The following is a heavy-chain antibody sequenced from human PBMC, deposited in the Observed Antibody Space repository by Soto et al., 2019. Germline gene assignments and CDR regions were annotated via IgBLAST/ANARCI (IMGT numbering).Heavy chain of an antibody. Sequence: QVQLVQSGAEVKKPGASVKVSCKASGYTFTGYYMHWVRQAPGQGLEWMGWINPNSGGTNYAQKFQGWGTMTRDTSISTAYMELSRLRSDDTAVYYCAREASSSGWYAWFDPWGQGTLVTVSS. J-gene: IGHJ5*02. CDR3: AREASSSGWYAWFDP. D-gene: IGHD6-19*01. V-gene: IGHV1-2*04. CDR1: GYTFTGYY. CDR2: INPNSGGT.